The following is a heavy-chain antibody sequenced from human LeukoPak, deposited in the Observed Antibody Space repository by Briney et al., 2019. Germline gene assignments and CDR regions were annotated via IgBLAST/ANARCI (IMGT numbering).Heavy chain of an antibody. Sequence: GGSLRLSCAASGFTFSSYSMNWVRQTPERGLEWVSAISGSDGRTFYADFVKGRFTISRDNSKNTLSLQMNSLRGDDTALYYCVKESPYSSNRLYYFDYWGQGTLVTVSS. V-gene: IGHV3-23*01. CDR2: ISGSDGRT. CDR3: VKESPYSSNRLYYFDY. J-gene: IGHJ4*02. D-gene: IGHD2-8*01. CDR1: GFTFSSYS.